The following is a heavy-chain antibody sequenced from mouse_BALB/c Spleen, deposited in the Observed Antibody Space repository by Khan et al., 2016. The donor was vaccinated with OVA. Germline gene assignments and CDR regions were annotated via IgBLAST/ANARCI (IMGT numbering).Heavy chain of an antibody. Sequence: VQLQESGPELVRPGVSVKISCKGSGYTFTDYAMHWVKQSHAKSLEWIGLISTYSGNTNYKQKFKGKATMTVDKSSSTAYMELARLTSADSAIYYCTRPAYDGYYDYWGQGTTLTVSS. J-gene: IGHJ2*01. V-gene: IGHV1S137*01. CDR1: GYTFTDYA. CDR2: ISTYSGNT. CDR3: TRPAYDGYYDY. D-gene: IGHD2-3*01.